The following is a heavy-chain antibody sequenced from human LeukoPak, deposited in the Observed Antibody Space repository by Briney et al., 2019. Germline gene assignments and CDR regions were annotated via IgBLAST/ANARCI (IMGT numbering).Heavy chain of an antibody. CDR2: IYYSGST. D-gene: IGHD5-12*01. CDR3: ARAVAPRSYNWFDP. J-gene: IGHJ5*02. Sequence: SETLSLTCTVSGGSISSGGYYWSWIRQHPGKGLEWIGYIYYSGSTYYNPSLKSRVTISVDTSKNQFSLKLSSVTAADTAVYYCARAVAPRSYNWFDPWGQGTLVTVSS. CDR1: GGSISSGGYY. V-gene: IGHV4-31*03.